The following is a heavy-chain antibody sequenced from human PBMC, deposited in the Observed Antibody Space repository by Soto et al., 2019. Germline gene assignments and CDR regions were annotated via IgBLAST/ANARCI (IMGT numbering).Heavy chain of an antibody. CDR3: ARDVHVLLWFGDPINGPFDM. CDR2: ISAYNGNT. V-gene: IGHV1-18*01. CDR1: GYTFTSYG. J-gene: IGHJ3*02. Sequence: RASVKVSCKASGYTFTSYGISWVRQAPGQGLGWMGWISAYNGNTNYAQKLQGRVTMTTDTSTSTAYMELRSLRSDDTAVYYCARDVHVLLWFGDPINGPFDMWGQGTEVTVSS. D-gene: IGHD3-10*01.